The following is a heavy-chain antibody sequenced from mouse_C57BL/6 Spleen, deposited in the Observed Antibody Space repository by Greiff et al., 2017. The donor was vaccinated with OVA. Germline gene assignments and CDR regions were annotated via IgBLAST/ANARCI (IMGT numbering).Heavy chain of an antibody. CDR3: ARNYCSSDAIYAMDY. V-gene: IGHV14-3*01. D-gene: IGHD1-1*01. J-gene: IGHJ4*01. Sequence: VQLKESVAELVRPGASVKMSCTASGFNITNTYLHWVQQRPEQGLEWIGRIDPANGTAQYAPTLPGKATITADTSSNTAYLQLSSLTSEDTSIYYCARNYCSSDAIYAMDYWGQGTSVTVSS. CDR2: IDPANGTA. CDR1: GFNITNTY.